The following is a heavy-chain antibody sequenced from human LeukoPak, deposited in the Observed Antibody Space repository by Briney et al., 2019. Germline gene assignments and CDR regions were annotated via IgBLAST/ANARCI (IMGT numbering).Heavy chain of an antibody. CDR1: GGSFSGYY. J-gene: IGHJ4*02. CDR3: ARGRRRGVVTAIFDY. CDR2: INHSGST. Sequence: PSETLSLTCAVYGGSFSGYYWSWIRQPPGKGLEWIGEINHSGSTNYNPSLKSRVTISVDTSKNQFSLKLSSVTAADTAVYYCARGRRRGVVTAIFDYWGQGTLVTVSS. V-gene: IGHV4-34*01. D-gene: IGHD4-23*01.